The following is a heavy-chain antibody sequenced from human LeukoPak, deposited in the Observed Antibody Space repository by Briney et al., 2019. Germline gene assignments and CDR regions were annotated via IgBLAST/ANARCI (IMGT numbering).Heavy chain of an antibody. CDR3: AKDRGTGTTVDYFDF. Sequence: GGSLRLSCAASGFMFSNYGMHWVRQAPGKGLEWVAFIRYDGSNSQYADSVKGRFTISRDNSKNTLDVQMNSLRGEDTAVYYCAKDRGTGTTVDYFDFWGQGTRVSVSS. CDR1: GFMFSNYG. D-gene: IGHD1-7*01. J-gene: IGHJ4*02. CDR2: IRYDGSNS. V-gene: IGHV3-30*02.